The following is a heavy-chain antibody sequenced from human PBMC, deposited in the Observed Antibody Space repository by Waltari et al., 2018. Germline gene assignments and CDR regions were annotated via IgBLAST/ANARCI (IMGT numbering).Heavy chain of an antibody. J-gene: IGHJ4*02. V-gene: IGHV3-9*01. D-gene: IGHD3-3*01. CDR3: AKSIEGIFGVVTYYFDY. CDR1: GFTFDAYA. Sequence: EVQLVESGGGLVQPGRSLRLSCAASGFTFDAYAMHWVRPAPGKGLEWVSGISWNSGSIGYADSVKGRFTISRDNAKNSLYLQMNSLRAEDTALYYCAKSIEGIFGVVTYYFDYWGQGTLVTVSS. CDR2: ISWNSGSI.